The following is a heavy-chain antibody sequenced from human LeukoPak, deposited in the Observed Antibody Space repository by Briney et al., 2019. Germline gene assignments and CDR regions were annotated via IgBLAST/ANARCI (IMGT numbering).Heavy chain of an antibody. CDR2: IYYSGST. CDR1: GGSISSGGYY. D-gene: IGHD3-22*01. CDR3: ARMYYYDSSGYYYGVEAFDI. J-gene: IGHJ3*02. Sequence: KPSQTLSLTCTVPGGSISSGGYYWSWIRQPPGKGLEWIGYIYYSGSTNYNPSLKSRVTISVDTSKNQFSLKLSSVTAADTAVYYCARMYYYDSSGYYYGVEAFDIWGQGTMVTVSS. V-gene: IGHV4-61*08.